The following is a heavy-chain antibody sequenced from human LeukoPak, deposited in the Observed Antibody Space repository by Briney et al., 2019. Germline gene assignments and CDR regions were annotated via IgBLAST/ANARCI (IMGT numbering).Heavy chain of an antibody. CDR1: GYTFTSYY. CDR2: INPSGGST. J-gene: IGHJ4*02. Sequence: ASVKVSCKASGYTFTSYYMHWVRQAPGQGLEWMGIINPSGGSTSYAQKFQGRVTMTRDTSTSTVYMGLSSLRSEDTAVYYCARGRYCSGGSCSLTGYFDYWGQGTLVTVSS. D-gene: IGHD2-15*01. V-gene: IGHV1-46*01. CDR3: ARGRYCSGGSCSLTGYFDY.